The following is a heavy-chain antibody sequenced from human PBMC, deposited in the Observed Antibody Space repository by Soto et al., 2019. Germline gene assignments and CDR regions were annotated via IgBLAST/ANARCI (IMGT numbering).Heavy chain of an antibody. J-gene: IGHJ4*02. D-gene: IGHD3-10*01. CDR2: ISWNSGSI. CDR1: GFTFNDYA. Sequence: EVQLVESEGGLVQPGRSLRLSCTASGFTFNDYAMHWVRQAPGKGLEWVSAISWNSGSIGYADSVKGRFTISRDNAKNSLYLQMNSLRAEDTAFYYCAKDKYSGVTNEDYFDYWGQGTLVTVSS. V-gene: IGHV3-9*01. CDR3: AKDKYSGVTNEDYFDY.